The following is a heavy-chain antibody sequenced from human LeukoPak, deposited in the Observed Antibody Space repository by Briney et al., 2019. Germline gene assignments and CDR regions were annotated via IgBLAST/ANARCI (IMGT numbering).Heavy chain of an antibody. J-gene: IGHJ4*02. CDR2: IYYSGST. Sequence: PSETLSLTCTVSGGSISSHYWSWIRQPPGKGLEWIGYIYYSGSTNYNPSLKSRVTISVDTSKNQFSLKLSSVTAADTAVYYCARDLEYSSGGGPLDYWGQGTLVTVSS. CDR3: ARDLEYSSGGGPLDY. CDR1: GGSISSHY. V-gene: IGHV4-59*11. D-gene: IGHD6-19*01.